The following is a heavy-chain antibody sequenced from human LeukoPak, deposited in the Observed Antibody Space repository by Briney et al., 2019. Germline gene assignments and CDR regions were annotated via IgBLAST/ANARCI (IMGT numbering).Heavy chain of an antibody. J-gene: IGHJ4*02. CDR3: ARGRPHRSSPDY. Sequence: SETLSLTCTVSGGSISSYYWSWIRQPPGKGLEWIGYIYDSGSSNYNPSLKSRVTISVDTSKNQFSLKLSSVTAADTAVYYCARGRPHRSSPDYWGQGTLVTVSS. CDR2: IYDSGSS. D-gene: IGHD6-13*01. CDR1: GGSISSYY. V-gene: IGHV4-59*01.